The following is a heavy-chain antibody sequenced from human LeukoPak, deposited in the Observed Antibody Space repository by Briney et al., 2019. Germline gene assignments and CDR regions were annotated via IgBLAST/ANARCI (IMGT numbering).Heavy chain of an antibody. Sequence: PGGSLRLSCAASGFTLSSYSMNWVRQAPGKGLEWVSSISSSSSYIYYADSVKGRFTISRDNAKNSLYLQMNSLRAEDTAVYYCARFPADFWSGYLFYFDYWGQGTLVTVSS. V-gene: IGHV3-21*01. CDR3: ARFPADFWSGYLFYFDY. D-gene: IGHD3-3*01. CDR2: ISSSSSYI. CDR1: GFTLSSYS. J-gene: IGHJ4*02.